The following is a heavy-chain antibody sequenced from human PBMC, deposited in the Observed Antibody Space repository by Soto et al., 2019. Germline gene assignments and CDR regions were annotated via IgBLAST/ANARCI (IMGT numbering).Heavy chain of an antibody. V-gene: IGHV1-46*01. CDR2: INPSGGST. CDR1: GYTFTSYY. J-gene: IGHJ4*02. CDR3: ARVQRTWTGAGGHYLEY. Sequence: ASVKVSCKASGYTFTSYYMHWVRQAPGQGLEWMGIINPSGGSTSYAQKFQGRVTMTRDTSTSTVYMELSSLRSEDTAVYYCARVQRTWTGAGGHYLEYWAQGTLVTVSS. D-gene: IGHD3-16*01.